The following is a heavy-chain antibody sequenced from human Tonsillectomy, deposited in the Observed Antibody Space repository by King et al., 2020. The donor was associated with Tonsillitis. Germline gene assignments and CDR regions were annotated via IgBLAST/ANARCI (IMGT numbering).Heavy chain of an antibody. V-gene: IGHV3-23*01. Sequence: VQLLESGGGLVQPGGSLRLSCAASGFTFSSYAMSWVRQAPGKGLEWVSAISGSVGSTYYADSVKGRFTISRDNSKNTLYLQMNSLRAEDTAVYYCAKDWALYYYDSSGYSPDAFDIWGQGTMVTVSS. D-gene: IGHD3-22*01. CDR2: ISGSVGST. CDR3: AKDWALYYYDSSGYSPDAFDI. CDR1: GFTFSSYA. J-gene: IGHJ3*02.